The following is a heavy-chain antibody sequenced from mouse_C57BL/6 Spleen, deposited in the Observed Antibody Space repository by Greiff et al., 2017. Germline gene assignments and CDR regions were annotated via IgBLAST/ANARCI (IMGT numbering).Heavy chain of an antibody. J-gene: IGHJ2*01. V-gene: IGHV1-54*01. CDR2: INPGSGGT. D-gene: IGHD2-4*01. CDR1: GYAFTNYL. CDR3: ARYGDYDGY. Sequence: VQLQESGAELVRPGTSVKVSCKASGYAFTNYLIEWVKQRPGQGLEWIGVINPGSGGTNYNEKFKGKATLTADKSSSAAYMQLSSLTSEDSAVYFCARYGDYDGYWGQGTTLTVSS.